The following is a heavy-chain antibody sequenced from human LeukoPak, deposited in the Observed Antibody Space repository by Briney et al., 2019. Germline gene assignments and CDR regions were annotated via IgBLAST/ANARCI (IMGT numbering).Heavy chain of an antibody. V-gene: IGHV1-18*01. CDR1: GYTFTSYG. CDR3: ARGLIFGVVTPPGY. D-gene: IGHD3-3*02. CDR2: ISAYNGNT. Sequence: GASVKVSCKASGYTFTSYGISWVRQAPGQGLEWMGWISAYNGNTNYAQKLKGRVTMTTDTSTSTAYMELRSLRSDDTAVYYCARGLIFGVVTPPGYWGQGTLVTVSS. J-gene: IGHJ4*02.